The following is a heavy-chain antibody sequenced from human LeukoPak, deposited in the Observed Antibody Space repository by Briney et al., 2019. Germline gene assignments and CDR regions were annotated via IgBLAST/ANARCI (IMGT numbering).Heavy chain of an antibody. J-gene: IGHJ4*02. D-gene: IGHD6-13*01. CDR3: ARSSSSYVPSLDS. V-gene: IGHV5-51*01. CDR1: GYSFTSYW. CDR2: IYPGDSDT. Sequence: GESLNISCKGSGYSFTSYWIGWVRQMPGKGLEWMGIIYPGDSDTRYIPSFQGQVTISADKSISTAYLQWSSLKASDTAMYYCARSSSSYVPSLDSGGQGPLVTVPS.